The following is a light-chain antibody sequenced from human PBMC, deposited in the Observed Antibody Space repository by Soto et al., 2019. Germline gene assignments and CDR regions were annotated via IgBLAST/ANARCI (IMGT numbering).Light chain of an antibody. CDR3: QHYNNWSPWT. V-gene: IGKV3-15*01. Sequence: EIVMTQSPATMSVSPGERATLSCKASQSVSNNLDWYQQKPGQAPRLLIYGSSTRATGVPIRFSGSGTGKEFTLTSNSLQSEDIAVYYCQHYNNWSPWTFGQGNKVEIK. J-gene: IGKJ1*01. CDR1: QSVSNN. CDR2: GSS.